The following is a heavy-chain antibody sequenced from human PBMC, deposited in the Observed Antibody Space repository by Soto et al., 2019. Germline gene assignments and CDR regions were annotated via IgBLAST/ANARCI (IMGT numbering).Heavy chain of an antibody. V-gene: IGHV3-66*01. D-gene: IGHD6-19*01. CDR3: ARDRASGPSSGWYRGYYYGMDV. Sequence: GGSLRLSCAASGFTVSSNYMSWVRQAPGKGLEWVSVIYSGGSTYYADSVKGRFTISRDNSKNTLYLQMNSLRAEDTAVYYCARDRASGPSSGWYRGYYYGMDVWGQGTTVPVSS. CDR2: IYSGGST. J-gene: IGHJ6*02. CDR1: GFTVSSNY.